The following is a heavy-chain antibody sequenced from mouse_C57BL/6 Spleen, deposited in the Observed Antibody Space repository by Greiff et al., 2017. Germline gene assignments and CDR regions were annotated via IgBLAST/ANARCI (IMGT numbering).Heavy chain of an antibody. CDR3: ARWNWDEAY. V-gene: IGHV1-39*01. J-gene: IGHJ3*01. CDR2: IDPNYGTT. D-gene: IGHD4-1*01. Sequence: EVQLQQSGPELVKPGASVKISCKASGYSFTDYYMNWVKQSDGQSLEWIGVIDPNYGTTSYNQKFKGKATLTVDQSSSTAYMQLNGLTSEDSAVYYGARWNWDEAYWGQGTLVTVSA. CDR1: GYSFTDYY.